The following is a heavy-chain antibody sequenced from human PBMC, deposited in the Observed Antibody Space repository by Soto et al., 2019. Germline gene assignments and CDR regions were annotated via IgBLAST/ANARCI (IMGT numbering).Heavy chain of an antibody. CDR1: GGTFSSYT. V-gene: IGHV1-69*04. D-gene: IGHD6-19*01. CDR2: IIPILGIA. Sequence: GASVKVSCKASGGTFSSYTISWVRQAPGQGLEWMGRIIPILGIANYAQKFQGRVTITADKSTSTAYMELSSLRSEDTAVYYCARDGPIAVAGNNPFDYWGQGTLVTVSS. J-gene: IGHJ4*02. CDR3: ARDGPIAVAGNNPFDY.